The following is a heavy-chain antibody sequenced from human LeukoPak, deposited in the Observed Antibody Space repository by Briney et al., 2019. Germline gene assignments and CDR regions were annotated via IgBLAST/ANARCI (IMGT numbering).Heavy chain of an antibody. Sequence: GGSLRLSCTASGFDFSSYAVSWVRQAPGKGLEWVSAITGSGGSTYYADSVKGRFTVSRDNPRNTLYLQMNSLRAEDTAVYYCGKDEQGFGMQTSHWGQGTLVTVSS. D-gene: IGHD1-14*01. J-gene: IGHJ4*02. CDR3: GKDEQGFGMQTSH. V-gene: IGHV3-23*01. CDR2: ITGSGGST. CDR1: GFDFSSYA.